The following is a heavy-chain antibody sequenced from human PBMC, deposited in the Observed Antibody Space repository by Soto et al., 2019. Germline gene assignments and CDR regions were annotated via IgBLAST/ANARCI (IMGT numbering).Heavy chain of an antibody. CDR3: VRERGPFDAFDL. J-gene: IGHJ3*01. V-gene: IGHV3-33*01. Sequence: QVQLLDSGGGVVQPGRSLRLSCAASGFMFTNYGMHWVRQAPGKGLEWVAVVWANGINNYYAAFVEGRFTISRDNSKNSLYLQMNSLRVEDTALYFCVRERGPFDAFDLWGQGTMVTVSS. CDR2: VWANGINN. CDR1: GFMFTNYG.